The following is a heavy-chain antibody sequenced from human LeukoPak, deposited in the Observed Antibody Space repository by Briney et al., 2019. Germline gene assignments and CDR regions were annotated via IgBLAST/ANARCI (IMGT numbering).Heavy chain of an antibody. Sequence: GGSLRLSCAASGFTFSSYAMHWVRQAPGKGLEWVAVISYDRSNKYYADSVKGRFTISRDNSKNTLYLQMNSLRAEDTAVYYCADLGYSYGYEDYWGQGTLVTVSS. CDR1: GFTFSSYA. CDR3: ADLGYSYGYEDY. CDR2: ISYDRSNK. D-gene: IGHD5-18*01. J-gene: IGHJ4*02. V-gene: IGHV3-30-3*01.